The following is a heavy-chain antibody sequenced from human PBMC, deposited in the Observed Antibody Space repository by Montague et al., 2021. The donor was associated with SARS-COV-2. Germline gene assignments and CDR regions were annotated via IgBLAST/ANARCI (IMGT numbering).Heavy chain of an antibody. CDR1: GVSVTDYY. J-gene: IGHJ4*02. D-gene: IGHD3-9*01. CDR2: VLYNKGT. Sequence: SETLSLTCTVSGVSVTDYYWSWIRQPPGKGLEWVGDVLYNKGTNFNPPLKSRVAISVDTTKNQFSLRRTSVTAADTAFYYCVRHPHNDGLNGPPDFWDQGTLVTVSS. V-gene: IGHV4-59*08. CDR3: VRHPHNDGLNGPPDF.